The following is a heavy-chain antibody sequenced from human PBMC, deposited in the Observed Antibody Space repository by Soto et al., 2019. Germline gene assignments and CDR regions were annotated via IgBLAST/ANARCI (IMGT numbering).Heavy chain of an antibody. CDR2: ISGSSGST. V-gene: IGHV3-23*01. J-gene: IGHJ4*02. CDR3: ASRSAPVLSLTY. Sequence: GGSLRLSCVASGFSISSYAIHLVRQAPGKGLEWVSTISGSSGSTYYADSVQGRFTVSRDNSRNTLYLQMNSLRAEDTAVYYCASRSAPVLSLTYCGPGTQVTVSS. CDR1: GFSISSYA. D-gene: IGHD2-8*01.